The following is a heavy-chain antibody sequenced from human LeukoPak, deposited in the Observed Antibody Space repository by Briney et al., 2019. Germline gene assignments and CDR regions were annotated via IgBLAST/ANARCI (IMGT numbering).Heavy chain of an antibody. Sequence: TSETLSLTCTVSGGSINSFFCNWIRQPPGKGLEWIGEINHSGSTNYNPSLKSRVTISVDTSKNQFSLKLSSVTAADTAVYYCARGKRGYSSSWYDYWGQGTLVTVSS. J-gene: IGHJ4*02. CDR2: INHSGST. CDR3: ARGKRGYSSSWYDY. V-gene: IGHV4-34*01. CDR1: GGSINSFF. D-gene: IGHD6-13*01.